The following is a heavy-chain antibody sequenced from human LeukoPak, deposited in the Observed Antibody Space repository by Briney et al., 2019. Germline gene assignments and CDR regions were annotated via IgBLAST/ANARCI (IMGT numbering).Heavy chain of an antibody. CDR3: ARDWFHAIDY. CDR1: GFTFGVFA. D-gene: IGHD2/OR15-2a*01. CDR2: ISSSSSYI. V-gene: IGHV3-21*01. J-gene: IGHJ4*02. Sequence: GGSLRLSCTGSGFTFGVFAMNWVRQAPGKGLEWVSSISSSSSYIYYADSVKGRFTISRDNAKNSLYLQMNSLRAEDTAVYYCARDWFHAIDYWGQGTLVTVSS.